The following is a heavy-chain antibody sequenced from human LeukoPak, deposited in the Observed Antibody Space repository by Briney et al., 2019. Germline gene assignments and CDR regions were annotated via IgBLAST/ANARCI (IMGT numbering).Heavy chain of an antibody. V-gene: IGHV1-8*01. CDR2: MNPNSGNT. CDR1: GYTFTSYD. Sequence: ASVKVSCKASGYTFTSYDINWVRQATGQGLEWMGWMNPNSGNTGYARKFQGRVTMTRNTSISTAYMELSSLRFEDTAVYYCARYPDLAAHVGYVPEYYYYGMDVWGQGTTVTVSS. J-gene: IGHJ6*02. CDR3: ARYPDLAAHVGYVPEYYYYGMDV. D-gene: IGHD5-12*01.